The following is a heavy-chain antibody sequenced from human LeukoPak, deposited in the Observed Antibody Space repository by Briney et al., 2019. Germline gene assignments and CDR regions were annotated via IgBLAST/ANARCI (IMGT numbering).Heavy chain of an antibody. Sequence: GGSLRLSCAASGFTFSSYWMHWVRQVPGKGLVWVSRINSDGSSTSYADSVKGRFTISRDNAKNTLYVQMNSLRAEDTAVYYCSTGSGHAFDIWGRGTIVTVSS. V-gene: IGHV3-74*01. CDR2: INSDGSST. CDR3: STGSGHAFDI. D-gene: IGHD3-10*01. J-gene: IGHJ3*02. CDR1: GFTFSSYW.